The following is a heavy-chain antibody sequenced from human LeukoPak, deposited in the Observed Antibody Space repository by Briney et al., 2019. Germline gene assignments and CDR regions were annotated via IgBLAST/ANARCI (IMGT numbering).Heavy chain of an antibody. CDR2: ISGNGGTT. CDR1: GFIFDRYV. J-gene: IGHJ1*01. V-gene: IGHV3-23*01. Sequence: GGSLRLSCAASGFIFDRYVMSWVRQAPGKGLEWVSGISGNGGTTYYPDSVKGRFTISRDNSWNTLYFQMNSLRGDDTAVYYCAKDRVGCSGHCFSDTETFQNWGQGILVTVSS. D-gene: IGHD2-21*02. CDR3: AKDRVGCSGHCFSDTETFQN.